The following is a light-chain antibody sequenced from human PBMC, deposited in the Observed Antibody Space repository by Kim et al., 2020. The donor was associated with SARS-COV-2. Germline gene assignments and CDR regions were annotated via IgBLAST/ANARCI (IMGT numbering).Light chain of an antibody. CDR2: DAS. CDR3: QQRSNWPPLT. Sequence: SPGERATLSCRASQSVSIDLAWYQQKPGQAPRLLIYDASNRATGIPARFSGSGSGTDFTLTISSLEPEDFAVYYCQQRSNWPPLTFGGGTKVDIK. V-gene: IGKV3-11*01. J-gene: IGKJ4*01. CDR1: QSVSID.